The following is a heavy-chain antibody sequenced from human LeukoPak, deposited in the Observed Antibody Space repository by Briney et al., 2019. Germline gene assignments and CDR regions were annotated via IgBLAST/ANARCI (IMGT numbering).Heavy chain of an antibody. CDR3: ARVQGSAIGPTNFFDY. D-gene: IGHD6-25*01. V-gene: IGHV4-59*01. J-gene: IGHJ4*02. CDR1: GGSISSYY. CDR2: IYYSGST. Sequence: KPSETLSLTCTVSGGSISSYYWSWIRQPPGKGLEWIGYIYYSGSTDYNPSLKSRVTISVDTSKNQFSLKLSSVTAADTAVYYCARVQGSAIGPTNFFDYWGQGTLSPSPQ.